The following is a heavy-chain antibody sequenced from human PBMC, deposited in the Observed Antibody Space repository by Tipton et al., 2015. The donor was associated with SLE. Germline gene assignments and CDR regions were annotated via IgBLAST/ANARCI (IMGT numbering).Heavy chain of an antibody. D-gene: IGHD6-6*01. CDR3: ARQYTSSPGAFDI. V-gene: IGHV4-39*01. J-gene: IGHJ3*02. CDR1: GVSISSRTYY. CDR2: MYYSGNT. Sequence: TLSLTCTVSGVSISSRTYYWGWIRQPPGKGLEWIGSMYYSGNTYYNPSLKSRVTTYVDTSKNQFSVKLSSVTVADTAVYYCARQYTSSPGAFDIWGQGTVVTVSS.